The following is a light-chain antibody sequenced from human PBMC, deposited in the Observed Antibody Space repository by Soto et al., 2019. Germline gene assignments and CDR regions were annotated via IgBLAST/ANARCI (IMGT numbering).Light chain of an antibody. V-gene: IGKV1-9*01. J-gene: IGKJ5*01. CDR2: AAS. Sequence: DIPMTQSPSTPSGSVGDRVTITCRASQGISSYLAWYQQKPGKAPKLLIYAASTLQSGVPSRFSGSGSGTEFTLTISSLQPEDFATYYCQQLNSYPTFGQGTRLEIK. CDR3: QQLNSYPT. CDR1: QGISSY.